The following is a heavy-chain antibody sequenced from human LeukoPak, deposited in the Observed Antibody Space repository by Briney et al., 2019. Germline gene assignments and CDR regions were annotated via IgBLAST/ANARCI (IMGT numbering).Heavy chain of an antibody. J-gene: IGHJ4*02. V-gene: IGHV4-59*08. Sequence: SETLSLTCTVSGGSISSYYWSWIRQSPGKGLEWIGYIYYSGRNNYNPALKSRVTISVDTTKNQFSLKLSSVTAADTAVYYCARHVEQWLTPFDYWGQGTLVTVSS. CDR2: IYYSGRN. CDR1: GGSISSYY. D-gene: IGHD6-19*01. CDR3: ARHVEQWLTPFDY.